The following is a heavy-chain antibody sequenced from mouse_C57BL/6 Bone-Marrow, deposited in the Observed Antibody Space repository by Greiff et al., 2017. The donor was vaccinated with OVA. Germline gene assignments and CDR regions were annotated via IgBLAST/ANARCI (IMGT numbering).Heavy chain of an antibody. V-gene: IGHV5-9*01. CDR2: ISGGGGNT. D-gene: IGHD1-1*02. J-gene: IGHJ1*03. CDR3: ARRYYDWYFDV. Sequence: EVKLVESGGGLVKPGGSLKLSCAASGFTFSSYTMSWVRQTPEKRLEWVATISGGGGNTYYPASVKGRFTISRDNAKNTLCLQMSSLRSEDTALYYCARRYYDWYFDVWGTGTTVTVSS. CDR1: GFTFSSYT.